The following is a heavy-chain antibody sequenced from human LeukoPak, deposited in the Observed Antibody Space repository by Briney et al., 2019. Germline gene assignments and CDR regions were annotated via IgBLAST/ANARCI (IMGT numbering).Heavy chain of an antibody. CDR3: ARGVYFSSRYYYYYYMDV. Sequence: SETLSLTCTVSGGSISSYYWSWIRQPPGKGLEWIEYIYYSGSTNYNPSLKSRVTISVDTSKNQFSLKLSSVTAADTAVYYCARGVYFSSRYYYYYYMDVWGKGTTVTVSS. CDR2: IYYSGST. D-gene: IGHD2/OR15-2a*01. J-gene: IGHJ6*03. V-gene: IGHV4-59*01. CDR1: GGSISSYY.